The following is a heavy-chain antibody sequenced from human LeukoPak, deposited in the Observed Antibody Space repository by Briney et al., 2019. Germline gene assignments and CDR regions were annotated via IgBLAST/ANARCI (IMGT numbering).Heavy chain of an antibody. V-gene: IGHV4-59*10. CDR3: ARAPEFSSGWLLDS. J-gene: IGHJ4*02. CDR1: GGSFSGYY. Sequence: SETLSLTCAVYGGSFSGYYWTWIRQSAGKGLEWIGRIHGSGSTNYNPSLVSRVTMSVDTSKNQFSLKVSSVTAADTGVYYCARAPEFSSGWLLDSWGQGSLVTVSS. CDR2: IHGSGST. D-gene: IGHD6-19*01.